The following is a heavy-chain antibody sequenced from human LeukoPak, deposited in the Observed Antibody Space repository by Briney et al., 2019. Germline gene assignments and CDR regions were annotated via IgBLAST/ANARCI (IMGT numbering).Heavy chain of an antibody. Sequence: RQPPGKGLEWIGYIYYSGSTNYNPSLKSRVTISVDTSKNQFSLKLSSVTAADTAVYYCARQRGRYSPPGYWGQGTLVTVSS. J-gene: IGHJ4*02. CDR2: IYYSGST. D-gene: IGHD3-16*01. V-gene: IGHV4-59*08. CDR3: ARQRGRYSPPGY.